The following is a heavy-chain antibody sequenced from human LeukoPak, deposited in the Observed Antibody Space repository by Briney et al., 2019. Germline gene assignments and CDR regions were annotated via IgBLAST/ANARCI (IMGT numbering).Heavy chain of an antibody. CDR1: GFTFSSYW. CDR3: AREPHGDYFGY. Sequence: GGSLRLSCAASGFTFSSYWMSWVRQAPGKGLEWVANIKQDGSDKYYVDSVKGRFTISRDNAKNSLYLQMNSLRAEDTAVYYCAREPHGDYFGYWGKGTLVTVSS. J-gene: IGHJ4*02. D-gene: IGHD4-17*01. V-gene: IGHV3-7*03. CDR2: IKQDGSDK.